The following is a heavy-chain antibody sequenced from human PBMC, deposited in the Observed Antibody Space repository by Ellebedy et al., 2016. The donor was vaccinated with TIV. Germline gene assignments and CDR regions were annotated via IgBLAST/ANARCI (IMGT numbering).Heavy chain of an antibody. CDR1: GFTFSSYN. D-gene: IGHD3-22*01. V-gene: IGHV3-48*01. CDR3: AKGGPDQVTMIVVVVTMFFDY. CDR2: ISSVLTI. J-gene: IGHJ4*02. Sequence: GGSLRLXXAASGFTFSSYNMNWVRQAPGKGLEWVSYISSVLTIYYADSVKGRFTISRDNAKNSLYLQLNSLRAEDTAVYYCAKGGPDQVTMIVVVVTMFFDYWGQGTLVTVSS.